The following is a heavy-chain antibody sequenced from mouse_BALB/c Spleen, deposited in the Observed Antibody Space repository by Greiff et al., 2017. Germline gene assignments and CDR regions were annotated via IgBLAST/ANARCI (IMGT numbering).Heavy chain of an antibody. Sequence: EVQLVESGPGLVKPSQSLSLTCTVTGYSITSDYAWNWIRQFPGNKLEWMGYISYSGSTSYNPSLKSRISITRDTSKNQFFLQLNSVTTEDTATYYCARKHYGYDAMDYWGQGTSVTVSS. CDR2: ISYSGST. D-gene: IGHD1-1*02. V-gene: IGHV3-2*02. CDR1: GYSITSDYA. CDR3: ARKHYGYDAMDY. J-gene: IGHJ4*01.